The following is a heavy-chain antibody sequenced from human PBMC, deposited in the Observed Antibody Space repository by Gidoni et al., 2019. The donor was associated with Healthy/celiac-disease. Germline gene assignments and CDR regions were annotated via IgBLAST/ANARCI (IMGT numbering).Heavy chain of an antibody. V-gene: IGHV3-7*03. D-gene: IGHD3-10*02. J-gene: IGHJ5*02. CDR3: ARYFRGAHPHRFDP. Sequence: EVQLVESGGGLVQPGGSLRLSCAASGFTFSSYWMSWVRQAPGKGLEWVANIKQDGSEKYYVDSVKGRFTISRDNAKNSLYLQMNSLRAEDTAVYYCARYFRGAHPHRFDPWGQGTLVTVSS. CDR1: GFTFSSYW. CDR2: IKQDGSEK.